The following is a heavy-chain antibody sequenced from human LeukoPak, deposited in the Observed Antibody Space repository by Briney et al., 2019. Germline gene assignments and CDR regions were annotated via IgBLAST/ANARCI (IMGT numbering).Heavy chain of an antibody. J-gene: IGHJ4*02. CDR3: VRDFQNY. CDR2: ISDRGTYI. CDR1: GFTFSTYS. Sequence: PGGSLRLSCTASGFTFSTYSMNWVRQAPGKGLEWVASISDRGTYIYYADSVKGRFTISRDNAKNSLYLQMNSLRAEDTAIYYCVRDFQNYWGQGTLVTVSS. V-gene: IGHV3-21*01.